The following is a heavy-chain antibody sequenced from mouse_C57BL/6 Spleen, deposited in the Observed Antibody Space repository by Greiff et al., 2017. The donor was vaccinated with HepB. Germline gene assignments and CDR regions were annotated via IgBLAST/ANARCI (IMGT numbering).Heavy chain of an antibody. CDR2: INPNNGGT. CDR3: ARSPRGSRGFAY. D-gene: IGHD1-1*01. CDR1: GYTFTDYN. J-gene: IGHJ3*01. Sequence: VQLKESGPELVKPGASVKIPCKASGYTFTDYNMDWVKQSHGKSLEWIGDINPNNGGTIYNQKFKGKATLTVDKSSSTAYMELRSLTSEDTAVYYCARSPRGSRGFAYWGQGTLVTVSA. V-gene: IGHV1-18*01.